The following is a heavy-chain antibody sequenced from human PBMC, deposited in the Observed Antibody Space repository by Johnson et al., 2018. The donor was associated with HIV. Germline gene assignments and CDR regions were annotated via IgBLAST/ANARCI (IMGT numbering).Heavy chain of an antibody. CDR2: IYSGGST. V-gene: IGHV3-66*01. D-gene: IGHD3-22*01. CDR1: GFTVSRPY. J-gene: IGHJ3*02. CDR3: ARVVVITYHDAFDI. Sequence: VESGGGLVQPGGSLRLSCAASGFTVSRPYMSWVRQAPGKGREWVSVIYSGGSTSYADSVTGRITISRDNSKTTLYLQMNRLRAEDTAVYYCARVVVITYHDAFDIWGQGTMVTVSS.